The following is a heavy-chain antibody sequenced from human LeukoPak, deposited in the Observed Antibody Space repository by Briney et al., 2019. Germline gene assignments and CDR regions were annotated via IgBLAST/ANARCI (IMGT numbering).Heavy chain of an antibody. CDR1: GYSISSGYY. D-gene: IGHD1-26*01. CDR2: IYRSGST. Sequence: SETLSLTCIVSGYSISSGYYWGWIRQPPGKGLEWIGTIYRSGSTYSNPSLRGRVTISVDTSKNQFSLKLSSVTAADTAVHYCARTGAGYYYYYMDVWGKGTTVTVSS. J-gene: IGHJ6*03. V-gene: IGHV4-38-2*02. CDR3: ARTGAGYYYYYMDV.